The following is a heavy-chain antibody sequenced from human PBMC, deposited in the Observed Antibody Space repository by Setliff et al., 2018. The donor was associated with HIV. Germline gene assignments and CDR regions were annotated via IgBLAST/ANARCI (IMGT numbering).Heavy chain of an antibody. CDR2: IYHSGST. J-gene: IGHJ6*02. CDR3: ARAMRGVVVTNMYYYYGMDV. D-gene: IGHD2-21*02. V-gene: IGHV4-38-2*02. Sequence: PSETLSLTCTVSGYSISSGYYWGWIRQPPGKGLEWIGSIYHSGSTYYNPSLKSRVTISVDTSKNQFSLKLSPVTAADTAVYYCARAMRGVVVTNMYYYYGMDVWGQGTTVTVSS. CDR1: GYSISSGYY.